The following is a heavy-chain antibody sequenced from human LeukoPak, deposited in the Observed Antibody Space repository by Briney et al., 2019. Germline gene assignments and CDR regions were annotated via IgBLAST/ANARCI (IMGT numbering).Heavy chain of an antibody. CDR1: GASVSNYY. V-gene: IGHV4-59*02. D-gene: IGHD5-12*01. Sequence: SETLSLTCTVSGASVSNYYWSWIRQPPGKGLEWIGYFSYSGSTNYNPSLKSRVTISVDTSKNQFPLKLSSVTAADTAVYYCARGPLDSGYTYFDYWGQGTLVSVAS. CDR3: ARGPLDSGYTYFDY. J-gene: IGHJ4*02. CDR2: FSYSGST.